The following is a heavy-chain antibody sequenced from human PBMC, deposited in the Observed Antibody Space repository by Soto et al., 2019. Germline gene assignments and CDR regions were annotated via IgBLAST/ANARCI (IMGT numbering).Heavy chain of an antibody. CDR3: ARGTDVDWWYPFDY. Sequence: QVQLVESGGGAVQPGRSLRLSCAASGFTFSSYAMHWVRQAPGKGLEWVAVISYDGSNKYYADSVKGRFTISRDNSKNTLYLQMNSLRAEDTAVYYCARGTDVDWWYPFDYWGQGTLVTVSS. CDR2: ISYDGSNK. CDR1: GFTFSSYA. V-gene: IGHV3-30-3*01. D-gene: IGHD2-8*02. J-gene: IGHJ4*02.